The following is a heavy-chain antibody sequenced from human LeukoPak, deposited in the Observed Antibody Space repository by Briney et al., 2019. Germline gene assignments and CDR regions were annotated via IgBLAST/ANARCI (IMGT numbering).Heavy chain of an antibody. CDR2: ISWNSDTI. CDR3: AKAPGSLWFGEFPFDY. Sequence: GGSLRLSCAASGFTVSSNYMSWVRQAPGKGLEWVAGISWNSDTIGYADSVKGRFTISRDNAKNSLYLQMNSLRPEDTALFYCAKAPGSLWFGEFPFDYWGQGTLVTVSS. CDR1: GFTVSSNY. J-gene: IGHJ4*02. D-gene: IGHD3-10*01. V-gene: IGHV3-9*01.